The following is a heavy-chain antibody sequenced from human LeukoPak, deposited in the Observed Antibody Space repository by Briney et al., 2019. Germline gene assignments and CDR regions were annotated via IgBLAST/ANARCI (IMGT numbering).Heavy chain of an antibody. D-gene: IGHD3-3*01. J-gene: IGHJ4*02. V-gene: IGHV1-2*06. Sequence: GASVKVSCKASGYTSTGYYMYWVRQAPGQGLEWMARINPNSGGTNYAQKFQGRVTMTRDTSISTAYMELSRLRSDDTAVYYCAREAYDFWSGYDYWGQGTLVTVSS. CDR3: AREAYDFWSGYDY. CDR1: GYTSTGYY. CDR2: INPNSGGT.